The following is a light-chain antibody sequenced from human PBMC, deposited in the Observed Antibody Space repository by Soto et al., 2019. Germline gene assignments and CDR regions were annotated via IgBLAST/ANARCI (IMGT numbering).Light chain of an antibody. CDR1: SSDVGGYNY. CDR3: QSYDSSLSAL. CDR2: GVS. J-gene: IGLJ1*01. V-gene: IGLV2-14*01. Sequence: QSALTQPASVSGSPGQSITISCTGTSSDVGGYNYVSWYQQHPGKAPKFMIYGVSNRPSGVSNRFSGSRSGTSASLAITGLQAEDEADYYCQSYDSSLSALFGTGTKV.